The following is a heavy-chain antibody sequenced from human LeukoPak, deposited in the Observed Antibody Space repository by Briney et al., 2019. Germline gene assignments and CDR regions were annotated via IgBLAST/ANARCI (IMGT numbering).Heavy chain of an antibody. CDR3: AREERVAGSRGGFDP. Sequence: ASVKVSCKASGYTFTGYYMHWVRQAPGQGLDWMGWINPNSGGTNYAQKFQGRVTMTRDTSISTAYMELSRLRSDDTAVYYCAREERVAGSRGGFDPWGQGTLVTVSS. CDR2: INPNSGGT. J-gene: IGHJ5*02. V-gene: IGHV1-2*02. CDR1: GYTFTGYY. D-gene: IGHD6-19*01.